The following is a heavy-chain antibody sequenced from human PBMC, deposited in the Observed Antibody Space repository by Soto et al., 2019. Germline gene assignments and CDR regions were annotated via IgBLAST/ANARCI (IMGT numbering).Heavy chain of an antibody. CDR2: ISDSGST. J-gene: IGHJ4*02. CDR1: GGSMSSYF. V-gene: IGHV4-59*12. CDR3: ASGGSSRWYRFYFFDN. D-gene: IGHD6-13*01. Sequence: SETLSLTCTVSGGSMSSYFWSWIRQPPGRGLEWIGYISDSGSTNYKTSLKSRVTISVDTSKNQFSLKVTSVTAADTAVYYCASGGSSRWYRFYFFDNWAPGTLVPGSS.